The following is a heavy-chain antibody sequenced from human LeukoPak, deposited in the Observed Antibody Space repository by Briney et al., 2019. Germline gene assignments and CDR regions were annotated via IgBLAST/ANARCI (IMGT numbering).Heavy chain of an antibody. J-gene: IGHJ4*02. CDR3: ARGGGWLPDF. CDR1: GGSISSYY. CDR2: IYHSGNT. D-gene: IGHD2-15*01. Sequence: SETLSLTCTVSGGSISSYYWTWIRQPPEKRLEWIGNIYHSGNTHYNPSLRSRVTISVDTSKNQFSLKLISVTAADTAVYYCARGGGWLPDFWGQGTLVTVSS. V-gene: IGHV4-59*08.